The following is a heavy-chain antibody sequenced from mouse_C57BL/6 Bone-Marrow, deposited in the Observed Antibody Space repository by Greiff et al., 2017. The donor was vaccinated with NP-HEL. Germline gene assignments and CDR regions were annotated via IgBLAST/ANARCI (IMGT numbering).Heavy chain of an antibody. Sequence: QVTLKECGPGILQSSQTLSLTCSFSGFSLSTSGMGVSWIRQPSGKGLEWLAHIYWDDDKRYNPSLKSRLTISKDTSRNQVFLKITSVDTADTATYYCARRLSSGWFAYWGQGTLVTVSA. J-gene: IGHJ3*01. V-gene: IGHV8-12*01. CDR1: GFSLSTSGMG. D-gene: IGHD3-2*02. CDR3: ARRLSSGWFAY. CDR2: IYWDDDK.